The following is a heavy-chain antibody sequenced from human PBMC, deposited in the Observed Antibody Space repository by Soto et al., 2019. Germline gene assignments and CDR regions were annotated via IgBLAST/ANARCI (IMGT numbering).Heavy chain of an antibody. J-gene: IGHJ3*02. Sequence: EVQLVESGGGLVQPGGSLRLSCAASGFSFSNYEMNWVRQAPGKGLEWVSYISRSDSARYYADSVRGRFTISRDNAKNSLYLQMNSLRAEDTAVYYCARDYYYGSGSWRKNAFDIWGQGTMVTVSS. CDR2: ISRSDSAR. D-gene: IGHD3-10*01. CDR3: ARDYYYGSGSWRKNAFDI. V-gene: IGHV3-48*03. CDR1: GFSFSNYE.